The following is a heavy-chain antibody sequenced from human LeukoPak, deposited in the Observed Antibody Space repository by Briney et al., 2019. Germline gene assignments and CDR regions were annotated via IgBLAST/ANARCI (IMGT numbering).Heavy chain of an antibody. J-gene: IGHJ4*02. CDR3: ARDYLVVPFYCQDY. D-gene: IGHD2-2*01. Sequence: ASVKVSCKASGYTFTSYGISWVRQAPGQGLEWMGWISAYNGNTNYAQKLQGRVTMTTDTSTSTAYMELRSLRSDDTAVYYCARDYLVVPFYCQDYWGQGTLVTVSS. CDR2: ISAYNGNT. CDR1: GYTFTSYG. V-gene: IGHV1-18*04.